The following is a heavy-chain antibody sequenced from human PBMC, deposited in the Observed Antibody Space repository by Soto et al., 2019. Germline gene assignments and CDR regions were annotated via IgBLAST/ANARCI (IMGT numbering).Heavy chain of an antibody. V-gene: IGHV1-69*13. CDR2: IIPIFGAA. Sequence: GASVKVSCKASGGTFSSYAISWVRQAPGQGLEWMGGIIPIFGAANYAQKFQGRVTITADESTSTAYMELSSLRSEDTAVYYCAGPLETATILIPSCYYGMDVWGQGTTVTVSS. D-gene: IGHD5-12*01. CDR1: GGTFSSYA. J-gene: IGHJ6*02. CDR3: AGPLETATILIPSCYYGMDV.